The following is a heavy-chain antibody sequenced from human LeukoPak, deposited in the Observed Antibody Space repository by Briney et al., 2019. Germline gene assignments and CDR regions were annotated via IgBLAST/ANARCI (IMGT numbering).Heavy chain of an antibody. Sequence: GGSLRLSCAASGFTFSSYSMNWVRQAPGKGLEWVSSISSSSSYIYYADSVKGRFTISRDNAKNSLYLQMNNLRAEDTAGYYFTRGPIFGVVKYYFDYWGQGTLVTVSS. CDR1: GFTFSSYS. CDR2: ISSSSSYI. V-gene: IGHV3-21*01. D-gene: IGHD3-3*01. J-gene: IGHJ4*02. CDR3: TRGPIFGVVKYYFDY.